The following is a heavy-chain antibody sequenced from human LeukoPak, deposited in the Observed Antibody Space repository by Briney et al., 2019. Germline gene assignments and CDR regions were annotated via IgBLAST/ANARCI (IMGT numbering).Heavy chain of an antibody. CDR3: AKDILYGSGSSSGLDY. D-gene: IGHD3-10*01. J-gene: IGHJ4*02. Sequence: GRSLRLSCAASGFTFDDYAMHWVRQAPGEGLEWVSGISWNSDSIGYADSVKGRFTISRDNAKNSLYLQMNSLRAEDTALYYCAKDILYGSGSSSGLDYWGQGTLVTVSS. V-gene: IGHV3-9*01. CDR2: ISWNSDSI. CDR1: GFTFDDYA.